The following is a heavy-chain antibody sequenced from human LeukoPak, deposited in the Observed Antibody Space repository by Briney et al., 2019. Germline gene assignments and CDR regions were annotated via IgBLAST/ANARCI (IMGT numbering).Heavy chain of an antibody. CDR2: ISYDGSNK. Sequence: GGSLRLSCAASGFTFSSYGMHWVRQAPGKGLEWVAVISYDGSNKYYADSVKGRFTISRDNSKNTLYLQMNSLRDEDTAVYYCARGSFLYYFDSWGQGTLVTVSS. CDR3: ARGSFLYYFDS. V-gene: IGHV3-30*03. J-gene: IGHJ4*02. CDR1: GFTFSSYG. D-gene: IGHD3-10*01.